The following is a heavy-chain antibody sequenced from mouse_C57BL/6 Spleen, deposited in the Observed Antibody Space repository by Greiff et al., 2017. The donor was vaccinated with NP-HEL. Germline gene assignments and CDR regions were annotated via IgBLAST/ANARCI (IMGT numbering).Heavy chain of an antibody. D-gene: IGHD1-1*01. CDR3: VHYYGSSLCAMDY. J-gene: IGHJ4*01. CDR2: ISSGGSYP. V-gene: IGHV5-6*01. Sequence: EVKLMESGRDLVKPGGSLKLSCAASGFTFSSYGMSWVRQTPDKRLEWVATISSGGSYPYSPDSVKGRFTISRDNAKNTLYLQMSSLKAEDTAMYYCVHYYGSSLCAMDYWGQGTSVTVSS. CDR1: GFTFSSYG.